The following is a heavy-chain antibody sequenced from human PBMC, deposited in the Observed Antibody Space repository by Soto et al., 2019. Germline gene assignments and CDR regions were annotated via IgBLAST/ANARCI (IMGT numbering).Heavy chain of an antibody. Sequence: EVQLVESGGGLVQPGGSLRLSCAGSGFTVSSNYMSWVRQAPGKGLEWVSVIYSGGGTYYADSVKGRFTISRDNSKTTLYLQMNSLRAEDTAVYYCASVEMSTGWYFDHWGQGTLVTVSS. V-gene: IGHV3-66*01. CDR3: ASVEMSTGWYFDH. CDR1: GFTVSSNY. J-gene: IGHJ4*02. CDR2: IYSGGGT. D-gene: IGHD2-15*01.